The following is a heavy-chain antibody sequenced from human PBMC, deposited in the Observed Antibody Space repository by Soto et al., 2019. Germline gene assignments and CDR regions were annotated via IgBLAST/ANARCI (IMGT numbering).Heavy chain of an antibody. CDR1: RVAFSKFI. D-gene: IGHD6-19*01. CDR2: IIPIFGTA. Sequence: SVKVFCKASRVAFSKFIVTWVRHAPVLGLEWVGGIIPIFGTANYAQKFQGRVTITADESTSTSYMEVNNLRSEDTAVYYCAKVGYSSPMGYYYGMDVWGQGTTVTVSS. V-gene: IGHV1-69*13. J-gene: IGHJ6*02. CDR3: AKVGYSSPMGYYYGMDV.